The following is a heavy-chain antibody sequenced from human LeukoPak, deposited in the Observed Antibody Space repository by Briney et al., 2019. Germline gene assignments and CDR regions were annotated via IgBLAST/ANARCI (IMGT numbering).Heavy chain of an antibody. CDR2: IYHSGST. V-gene: IGHV4-30-2*01. D-gene: IGHD6-13*01. CDR1: GGSISSGGYY. Sequence: PSQTLSLTCTVSGGSISSGGYYWSWIRQAPGKGLEWIGYIYHSGSTYYNPSLKSRVTISVDRSKNQFSLKLSSVTAADTAVYYCARATIAAIDYWGQGTLVTVSS. CDR3: ARATIAAIDY. J-gene: IGHJ4*02.